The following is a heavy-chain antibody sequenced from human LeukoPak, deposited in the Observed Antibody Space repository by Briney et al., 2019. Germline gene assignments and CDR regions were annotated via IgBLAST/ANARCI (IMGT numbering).Heavy chain of an antibody. CDR1: GFTFSSYA. D-gene: IGHD1-14*01. Sequence: PGGSLRLSCAASGFTFSSYAMHWVRQAPGKGLEWVAVISYDGSNKYYADSVKGRFTISRHNSKNTLYLQMNSLRAEDTAGYYCARANPEFDYWGQGTLVTVSS. CDR2: ISYDGSNK. V-gene: IGHV3-30*14. J-gene: IGHJ4*02. CDR3: ARANPEFDY.